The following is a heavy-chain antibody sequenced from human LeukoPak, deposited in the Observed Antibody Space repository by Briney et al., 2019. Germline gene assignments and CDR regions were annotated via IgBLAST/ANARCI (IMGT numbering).Heavy chain of an antibody. V-gene: IGHV4-4*07. D-gene: IGHD3-10*01. CDR1: GVSFSGHY. CDR2: IFLDGTT. Sequence: SETLSLTCTVSGVSFSGHYWTWIRQPAGKGLEFIGRIFLDGTTKYNPSLKSRLTMSIDRSKQQFSLRLSSVAAADTAVYYCARTSYHYNSGDYGWYFDYWGQGTLVTVSA. CDR3: ARTSYHYNSGDYGWYFDY. J-gene: IGHJ4*02.